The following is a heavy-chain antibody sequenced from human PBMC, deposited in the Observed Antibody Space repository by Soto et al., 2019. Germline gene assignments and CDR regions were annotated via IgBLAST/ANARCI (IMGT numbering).Heavy chain of an antibody. CDR1: GFTFSSYS. V-gene: IGHV3-48*02. Sequence: GGSLRLSCAASGFTFSSYSMNWVRQAPGKGLEWVSYISSSSSTIYYADSVKGRFTISRDNAKNSLYLQMNSLRYEDTAVYYCARGDREDIAVVIGVRPGEYGVDVWGQGTTVTVSS. D-gene: IGHD2-15*01. CDR2: ISSSSSTI. J-gene: IGHJ6*02. CDR3: ARGDREDIAVVIGVRPGEYGVDV.